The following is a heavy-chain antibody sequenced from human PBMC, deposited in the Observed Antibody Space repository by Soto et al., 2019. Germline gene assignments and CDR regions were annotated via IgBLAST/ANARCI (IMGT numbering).Heavy chain of an antibody. CDR2: ISGSGGST. CDR1: GFTFSSYA. CDR3: AKVWGSYRPLYYFDY. Sequence: HPGGSLRLSCAASGFTFSSYAMSWVPQAPGKGLEWVSAISGSGGSTYYADSVKGRFTISRDNSKNTLYLQMNSLRAEDTAVYYCAKVWGSYRPLYYFDYWGQGTLVTVSS. V-gene: IGHV3-23*01. D-gene: IGHD3-16*02. J-gene: IGHJ4*02.